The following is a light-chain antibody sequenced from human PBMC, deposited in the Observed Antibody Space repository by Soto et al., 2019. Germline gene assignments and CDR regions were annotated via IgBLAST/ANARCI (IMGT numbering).Light chain of an antibody. Sequence: EIVMTQSTATLSVSPGKRATLSCRASQSVSSDLAWYQQKPGQAPRLLIYGASTRATGIPARFSGSGSGTEFTLTISSLQSEDFEVYYCQQYNNRGTFGQGTKVEIK. V-gene: IGKV3-15*01. CDR3: QQYNNRGT. CDR1: QSVSSD. CDR2: GAS. J-gene: IGKJ1*01.